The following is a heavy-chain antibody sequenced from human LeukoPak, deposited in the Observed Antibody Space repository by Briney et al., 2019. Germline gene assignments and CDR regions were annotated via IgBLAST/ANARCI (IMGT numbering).Heavy chain of an antibody. CDR2: ISGSGGNA. D-gene: IGHD6-19*01. CDR1: GFTFSSYA. CDR3: AKEYGSGWYLFDC. J-gene: IGHJ4*02. Sequence: GGSLRLSCAASGFTFSSYAMSWVRQAPGKGLEWVSVISGSGGNAYYADSVTGRFTTSRDNSKNTLYLQMNGLRAEDTAVYYCAKEYGSGWYLFDCWGQGTLVTVSS. V-gene: IGHV3-23*01.